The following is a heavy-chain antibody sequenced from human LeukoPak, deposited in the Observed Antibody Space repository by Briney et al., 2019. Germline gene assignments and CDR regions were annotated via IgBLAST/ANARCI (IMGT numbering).Heavy chain of an antibody. CDR3: ASYPRYSSTPPFDY. CDR1: GGTFSSYA. D-gene: IGHD6-19*01. V-gene: IGHV1-2*02. Sequence: GASVKVSCKAAGGTFSSYAISWVRQAPGQGLEWMGWINPNSGDTNYAQKFQGRVTMTRDTTISTAYMELNRLTSDDTAVYYCASYPRYSSTPPFDYWGQGTPVTVSS. J-gene: IGHJ4*02. CDR2: INPNSGDT.